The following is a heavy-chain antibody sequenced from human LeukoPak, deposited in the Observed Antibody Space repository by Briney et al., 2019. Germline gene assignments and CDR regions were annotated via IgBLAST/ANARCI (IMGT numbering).Heavy chain of an antibody. Sequence: GASVKVSCKASGFTFTSSAVHWVRQAPGQGLEWMGWINPNSGGTNYAQKFQGWVTMTRDTSISTAYMELSRLRSDDTAVYYCARDANSSGWEGWFDPWGQGTLVTVSS. V-gene: IGHV1-2*04. D-gene: IGHD6-19*01. CDR3: ARDANSSGWEGWFDP. CDR2: INPNSGGT. J-gene: IGHJ5*02. CDR1: GFTFTSSA.